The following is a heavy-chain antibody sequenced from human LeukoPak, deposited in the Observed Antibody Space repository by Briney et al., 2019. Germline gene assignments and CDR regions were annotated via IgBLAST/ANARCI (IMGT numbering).Heavy chain of an antibody. CDR1: GFSLSNSW. D-gene: IGHD3-16*01. J-gene: IGHJ4*02. CDR3: ARDAFSYGDF. Sequence: PGGSLRLSCTVSGFSLSNSWMAWVRQAPGKGLEWVANINQDGSGTYYMDSVKGRFTISRDNAKNSLFLQMNSLRVEDTAVYYCARDAFSYGDFWGQGTLVTVSS. V-gene: IGHV3-7*01. CDR2: INQDGSGT.